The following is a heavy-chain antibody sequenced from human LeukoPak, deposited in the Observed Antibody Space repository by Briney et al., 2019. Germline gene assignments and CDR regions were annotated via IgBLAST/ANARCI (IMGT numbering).Heavy chain of an antibody. CDR1: GYTFTSYG. CDR3: ARGSRADDFWSGYWSLPLYNWFDP. V-gene: IGHV1-18*01. Sequence: ASVKVSCKASGYTFTSYGISWVRQAPGPGLEWMGWISAYNGNTNYAQKLQGRVTMTTDTSTSTAYMELRSLRSDDTAVYYCARGSRADDFWSGYWSLPLYNWFDPWGQGTLVTVSS. J-gene: IGHJ5*02. CDR2: ISAYNGNT. D-gene: IGHD3-3*01.